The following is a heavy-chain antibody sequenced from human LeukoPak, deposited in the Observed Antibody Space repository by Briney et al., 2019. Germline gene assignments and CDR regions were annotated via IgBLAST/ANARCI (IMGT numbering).Heavy chain of an antibody. J-gene: IGHJ4*02. CDR3: ALLEGDSGRLVDD. CDR1: GYTFTSYG. CDR2: ISAYNGKT. V-gene: IGHV1-18*01. D-gene: IGHD2-21*02. Sequence: SVKVSCKVSGYTFTSYGISWERQAHGHGLEWMGWISAYNGKTTYTQTLQGRVTMPTNTSTSTAYSGLSSLRCDQTGVSYCALLEGDSGRLVDDWGQGTLVTVSS.